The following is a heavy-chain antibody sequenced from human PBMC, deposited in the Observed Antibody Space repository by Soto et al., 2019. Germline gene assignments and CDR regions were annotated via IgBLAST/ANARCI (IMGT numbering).Heavy chain of an antibody. D-gene: IGHD3-22*01. CDR1: GGSISSGGYY. J-gene: IGHJ4*02. CDR2: IYYSGST. Sequence: PSETLSLTCTVSGGSISSGGYYWSWIRQHPGKGLEWIGYIYYSGSTYYNPSLKSRVTISVDTSKNQFSLKLSSVTAADTAVYYCERGPAEFYYDSSGYQTDYWGQGTLVTVSS. V-gene: IGHV4-31*03. CDR3: ERGPAEFYYDSSGYQTDY.